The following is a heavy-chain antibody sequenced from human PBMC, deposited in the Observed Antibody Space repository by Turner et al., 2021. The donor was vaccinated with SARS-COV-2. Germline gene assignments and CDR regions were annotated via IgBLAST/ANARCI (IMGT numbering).Heavy chain of an antibody. CDR3: ARLHTSSWYFDY. Sequence: EVQLVESGGGLVQPGGSLRLSGAASGFPFSSYWMSWVRQAQGKGLEWVANIKQDGSEKYVDSVKGRFTISRDNAKNSLYLQMNSLRAEDTAVYYCARLHTSSWYFDYWGQGTLVTVSS. J-gene: IGHJ4*02. D-gene: IGHD6-13*01. CDR1: GFPFSSYW. CDR2: IKQDGSEK. V-gene: IGHV3-7*03.